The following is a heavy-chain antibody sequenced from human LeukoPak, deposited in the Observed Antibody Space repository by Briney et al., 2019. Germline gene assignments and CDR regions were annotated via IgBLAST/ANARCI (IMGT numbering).Heavy chain of an antibody. D-gene: IGHD4-17*01. Sequence: GRSLRLSCAASGFTFSSYVMHWVRQAPGKGLEWVAIISYDGSNEYYADSVKGRFTISRDNSKNTLYLQMNSLRAEDTAVYYCAADYGDYSCAGYWGQGTLVTVSS. V-gene: IGHV3-30*04. CDR1: GFTFSSYV. CDR3: AADYGDYSCAGY. CDR2: ISYDGSNE. J-gene: IGHJ4*02.